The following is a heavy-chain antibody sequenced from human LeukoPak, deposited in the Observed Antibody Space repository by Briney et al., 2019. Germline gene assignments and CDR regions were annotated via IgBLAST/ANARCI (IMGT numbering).Heavy chain of an antibody. CDR1: GGSISSYY. D-gene: IGHD3-22*01. Sequence: SETLSLTCTVSGGSISSYYWTWIRQPPGKGLEWIGYTYYRGNTKYNPSLKSRVTISVDTSKNQFSLKLSSVTAADTAVYYCARLEDYYDGSGYYYHWGQGTLVTVSS. J-gene: IGHJ4*02. V-gene: IGHV4-59*08. CDR3: ARLEDYYDGSGYYYH. CDR2: TYYRGNT.